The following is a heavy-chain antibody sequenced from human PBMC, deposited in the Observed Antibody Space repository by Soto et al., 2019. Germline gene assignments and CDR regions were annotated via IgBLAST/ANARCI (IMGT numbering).Heavy chain of an antibody. CDR1: GYSFTRLW. J-gene: IGHJ6*02. CDR3: ARFGELRDYYYYGMDV. CDR2: IYPGDSDT. D-gene: IGHD1-26*01. Sequence: GESLKMFCKGFGYSFTRLWVGWVAQMPGKGLEWMGIIYPGDSDTRYSPSFQGKVTISADKSISTAYLQWSSLKASDTAMYYCARFGELRDYYYYGMDVWGQGTTVTVS. V-gene: IGHV5-51*01.